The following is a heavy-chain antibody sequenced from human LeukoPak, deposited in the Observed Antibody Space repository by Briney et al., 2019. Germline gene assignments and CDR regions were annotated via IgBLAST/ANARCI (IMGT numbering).Heavy chain of an antibody. CDR2: ISSSSSYI. D-gene: IGHD3-22*01. Sequence: GGSLGLSCAASGFTFSSYSMNWVRQAPGKGLEWVSSISSSSSYIYYADSVKGRFTISRDNAKNSLYLQMNSLRAEDTAVYYCARSGYYYKDAFDIWGQGTMVTVSS. CDR1: GFTFSSYS. J-gene: IGHJ3*02. V-gene: IGHV3-21*01. CDR3: ARSGYYYKDAFDI.